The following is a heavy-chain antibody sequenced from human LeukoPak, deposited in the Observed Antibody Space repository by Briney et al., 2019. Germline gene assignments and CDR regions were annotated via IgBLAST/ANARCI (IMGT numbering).Heavy chain of an antibody. CDR2: IYYSGST. CDR1: GGSISSYY. D-gene: IGHD4/OR15-4a*01. Sequence: WETLSLTCTVSGGSISSYYWSWIRQPPGKGLEYIAYIYYSGSTNYNPSLNSRVTTSVDPSKNQFSLKLSSETAADTAVYYCASILYGANGFDYWGQGTLVTVSS. V-gene: IGHV4-59*01. CDR3: ASILYGANGFDY. J-gene: IGHJ4*02.